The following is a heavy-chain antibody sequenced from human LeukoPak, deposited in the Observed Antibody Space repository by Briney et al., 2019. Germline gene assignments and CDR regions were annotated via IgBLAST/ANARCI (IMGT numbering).Heavy chain of an antibody. D-gene: IGHD3-22*01. CDR3: VRRHESRTYSFDK. CDR1: GDSISSYNYY. Sequence: SETLSLTCTVSGDSISSYNYYRGWIRQPPGKGLEWIGNVFHTGSTYYNPSLTSRLSISVDTSREQFSLTLSSVTAADTAVYYCVRRHESRTYSFDKWGRGTLVTVSS. J-gene: IGHJ4*02. CDR2: VFHTGST. V-gene: IGHV4-39*01.